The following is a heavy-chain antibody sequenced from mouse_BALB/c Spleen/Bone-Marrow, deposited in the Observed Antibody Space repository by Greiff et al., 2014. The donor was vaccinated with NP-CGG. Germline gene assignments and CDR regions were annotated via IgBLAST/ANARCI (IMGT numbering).Heavy chain of an antibody. CDR3: ARRNYYGNXVWYXXV. D-gene: IGHD2-1*01. J-gene: IGHJ1*01. V-gene: IGHV3-1*02. Sequence: EVHLVESGPDLVKPSQSLSLTCTVTGYSITSGYSWHWIRQFPGNKLEWMGYIHYSXXXXXXXXXXXXXXXXXXXXKNXFFLQLNSVTTEDTATYYCARRNYYGNXVWYXXVWGAGTTVTVSS. CDR1: GYSITSGYS. CDR2: IHYSXXX.